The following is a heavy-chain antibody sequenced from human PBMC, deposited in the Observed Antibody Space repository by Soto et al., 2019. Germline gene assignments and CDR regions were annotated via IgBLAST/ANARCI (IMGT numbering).Heavy chain of an antibody. CDR2: IFPVDSDT. J-gene: IGHJ4*02. Sequence: GESLKISCKGSGYTFTSYWIGWVRQMPGKGLEWMGIIFPVDSDTTYSPSFQGQVTISADKSITTAYLQWSSLKASDAAMYYCAIRGYTYGYYFSYWGQGXLVTVYS. V-gene: IGHV5-51*01. CDR3: AIRGYTYGYYFSY. D-gene: IGHD5-18*01. CDR1: GYTFTSYW.